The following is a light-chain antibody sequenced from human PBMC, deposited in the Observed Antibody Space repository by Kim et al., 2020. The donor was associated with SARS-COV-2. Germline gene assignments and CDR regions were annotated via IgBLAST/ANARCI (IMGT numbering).Light chain of an antibody. CDR3: SAWDSSLNVWV. CDR1: NNNVGNQG. CDR2: RNN. V-gene: IGLV10-54*04. J-gene: IGLJ3*02. Sequence: QTATLTCTGNNNNVGNQGAAWLQQHKGHPPKLLSYRNNNRPSGISERFSASRSGDTASLTITGLQPEDETDYYCSAWDSSLNVWVFGGGTQLTVL.